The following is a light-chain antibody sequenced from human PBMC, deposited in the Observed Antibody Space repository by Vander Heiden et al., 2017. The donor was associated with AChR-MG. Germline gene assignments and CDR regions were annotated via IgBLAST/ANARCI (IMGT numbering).Light chain of an antibody. CDR3: QQYNNWPLT. V-gene: IGKV3-15*01. J-gene: IGKJ4*01. CDR1: QSVSSN. CDR2: GAS. Sequence: IVMTQSPATLSVSPGERATLSCRASQSVSSNLAWYQQKPGQAPRLLTHGASTRAASIPARFMGSGSGTEFTLTIGSLQSEDFAVYYCQQYNNWPLTFGGGTKVEIK.